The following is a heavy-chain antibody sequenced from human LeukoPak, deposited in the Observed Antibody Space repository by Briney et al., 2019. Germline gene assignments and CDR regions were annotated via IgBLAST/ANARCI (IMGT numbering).Heavy chain of an antibody. CDR3: ARVSRTYSSGWYPWYFDY. J-gene: IGHJ4*02. CDR2: INHSGST. D-gene: IGHD6-19*01. CDR1: GGSYSGYY. Sequence: RASETLSLTCAVYGGSYSGYYWNWIRQPPGKGQEWIGEINHSGSTNYNPSLKSRVTISVDTSKNQFSLKLSSVTAADTAVYYCARVSRTYSSGWYPWYFDYWGQGTLVTVSS. V-gene: IGHV4-34*01.